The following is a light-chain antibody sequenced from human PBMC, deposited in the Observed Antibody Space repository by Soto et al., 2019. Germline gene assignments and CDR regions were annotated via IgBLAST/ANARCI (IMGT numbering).Light chain of an antibody. CDR3: CSYAGNYTLL. V-gene: IGLV2-11*01. Sequence: QSALTQPASVSGSPGQSVTVSCTGTSRDVGIYNYVSWYQQRPGTAPKVMIYDVTKRPSGVPDRFSGSKSANTASLTISGLQAEDEADYYCCSYAGNYTLLFGGGTKLTVL. J-gene: IGLJ3*02. CDR2: DVT. CDR1: SRDVGIYNY.